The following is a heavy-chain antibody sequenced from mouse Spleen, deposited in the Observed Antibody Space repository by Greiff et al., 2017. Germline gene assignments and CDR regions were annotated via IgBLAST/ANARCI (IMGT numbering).Heavy chain of an antibody. J-gene: IGHJ4*01. CDR2: ISYDGSN. CDR3: ARGDLLNAMDY. V-gene: IGHV3-6*01. Sequence: DVQLQESGPGLVKPSQSLSLTCSVTGYSITSGYYWNWIRQFPGNKLEWMGYISYDGSNNYNPSLKNRISITRDTSKNQFFLKLNSVTTEDTATYYCARGDLLNAMDYWGQGTSVTVSS. D-gene: IGHD2-1*01. CDR1: GYSITSGYY.